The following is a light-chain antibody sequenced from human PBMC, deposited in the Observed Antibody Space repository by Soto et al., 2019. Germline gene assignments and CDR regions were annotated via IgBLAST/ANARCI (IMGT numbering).Light chain of an antibody. CDR1: QYVSTY. CDR3: QHRYNWLT. J-gene: IGKJ4*01. Sequence: EIVLTQSPATLSLSPGERAILSCRTSQYVSTYLAWFQQKPGQAPRLLIYDASNRATGTPARFSGSGSGTDFTLTITSLEPEDFAVYYCQHRYNWLTFGGGTKVAIK. CDR2: DAS. V-gene: IGKV3-11*01.